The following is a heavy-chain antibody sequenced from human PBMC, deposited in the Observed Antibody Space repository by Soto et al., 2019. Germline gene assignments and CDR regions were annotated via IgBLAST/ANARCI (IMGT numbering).Heavy chain of an antibody. CDR1: GYTFTDYF. V-gene: IGHV1-2*02. D-gene: IGHD3-16*01. J-gene: IGHJ4*02. CDR3: ARDPADSMIGIDY. Sequence: ASVKVSCKASGYTFTDYFMHWVRQAPGQGLEWMGWINGNSGGTSYAQKFRGRVAMTRDTSISTAYMELSSLTFDDTAVYYCARDPADSMIGIDYWGQGTLVTVSS. CDR2: INGNSGGT.